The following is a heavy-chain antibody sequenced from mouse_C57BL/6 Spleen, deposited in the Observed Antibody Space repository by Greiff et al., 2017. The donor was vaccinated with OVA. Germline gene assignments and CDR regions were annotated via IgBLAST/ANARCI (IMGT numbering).Heavy chain of an antibody. J-gene: IGHJ4*01. Sequence: VQLQQPGAELVRPGSSVKLSCKASGYTFTSYWMHWVKQRPIQGLEWIGNIDPSDSETHYNQKFKDKATLTVDKSSSTAYMQLSSLTSEDSAVYYCAREAAQATSYAMDDWGQGTSVTVSS. CDR2: IDPSDSET. CDR1: GYTFTSYW. CDR3: AREAAQATSYAMDD. V-gene: IGHV1-52*01. D-gene: IGHD3-2*02.